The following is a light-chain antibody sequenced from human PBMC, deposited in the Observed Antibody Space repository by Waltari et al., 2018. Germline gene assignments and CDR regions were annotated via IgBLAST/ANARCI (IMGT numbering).Light chain of an antibody. CDR2: GAS. CDR1: QSVKSN. J-gene: IGKJ2*01. Sequence: EIVMTQSPATLSVSPGERATLSCRPSQSVKSNLAWYQQKPGQAPRLLIYGASTRVTGIPARFSGSGSGTEFTLTISSLQSEDSAVYFCQQYNIRPPDTFGQGTKLEIK. V-gene: IGKV3-15*01. CDR3: QQYNIRPPDT.